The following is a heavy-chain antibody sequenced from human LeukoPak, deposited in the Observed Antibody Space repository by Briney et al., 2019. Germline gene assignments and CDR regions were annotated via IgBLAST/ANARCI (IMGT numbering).Heavy chain of an antibody. J-gene: IGHJ4*02. CDR1: GGSFSGYY. CDR2: INHSGST. D-gene: IGHD3-9*01. CDR3: ARRGLRYFDWLLTNYFDY. V-gene: IGHV4-34*01. Sequence: SETLSLTCAVYGGSFSGYYWSWIRQPPGKGLEWIGEINHSGSTNYNPSLKSRVTISVDTSKNQFSLKLSSVTAADTAVYYCARRGLRYFDWLLTNYFDYWGQGTLVTVSS.